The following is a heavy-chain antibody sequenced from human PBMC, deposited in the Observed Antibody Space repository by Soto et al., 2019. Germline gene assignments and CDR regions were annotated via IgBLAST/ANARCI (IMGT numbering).Heavy chain of an antibody. V-gene: IGHV4-39*01. CDR1: GASIASSHYF. J-gene: IGHJ4*02. CDR2: VYYGGNT. D-gene: IGHD6-13*01. CDR3: ARLFFKLGVDRPRLSYFDY. Sequence: SETLSLTCTVSGASIASSHYFWGWIRQPPGKGLEWVGSVYYGGNTYYSPSLKAPVTVSVDTSKSQFSLKLTSVTAADTAVYFCARLFFKLGVDRPRLSYFDYWGPGISVTVSS.